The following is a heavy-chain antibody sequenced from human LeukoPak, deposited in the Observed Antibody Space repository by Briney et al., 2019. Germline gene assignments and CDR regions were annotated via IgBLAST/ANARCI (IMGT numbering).Heavy chain of an antibody. D-gene: IGHD3-22*01. Sequence: GGSLRLSCAASGFTFSRYWMHWVRQAPGKGLVWVSRINSDGTYTSSADSVKGRFTISRDNAKNTLYVQMNSLRAEDTAVYFCARGGSGYSDYWGQGTLVTVSS. CDR1: GFTFSRYW. V-gene: IGHV3-74*01. J-gene: IGHJ4*02. CDR3: ARGGSGYSDY. CDR2: INSDGTYT.